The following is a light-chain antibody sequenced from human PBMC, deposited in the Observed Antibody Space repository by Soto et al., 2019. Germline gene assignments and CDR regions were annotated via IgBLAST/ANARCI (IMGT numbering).Light chain of an antibody. CDR3: SSYAGSSNV. CDR1: SSDVGGYNY. Sequence: QSALAQPPSASGSRGQSVAMSCTGISSDVGGYNYVSWYQQHPGKAPKLMIYEVNKRPSGVPDRFSGSKSGNTASLTVSGLQAEDEADYYCSSYAGSSNVFGTGTKVTVL. CDR2: EVN. J-gene: IGLJ1*01. V-gene: IGLV2-8*01.